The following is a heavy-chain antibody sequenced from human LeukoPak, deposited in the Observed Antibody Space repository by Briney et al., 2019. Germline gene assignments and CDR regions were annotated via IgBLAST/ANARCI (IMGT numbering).Heavy chain of an antibody. D-gene: IGHD4-17*01. J-gene: IGHJ4*02. CDR3: ARVPYGDYVDY. CDR2: IDYSGST. CDR1: GGSISGGAYY. V-gene: IGHV4-31*03. Sequence: SSETLSLTCTVSGGSISGGAYYWGWIRQHPGRGPQWIGNIDYSGSTYYNPSLKSRVTILMDTSRNQFSLKLTSLTAADTAVYYCARVPYGDYVDYWGQGNLVTVSS.